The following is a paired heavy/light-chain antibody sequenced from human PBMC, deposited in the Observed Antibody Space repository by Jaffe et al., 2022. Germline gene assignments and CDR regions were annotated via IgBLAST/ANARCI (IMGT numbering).Heavy chain of an antibody. CDR2: MQKDGINQ. D-gene: IGHD1-26*01. CDR1: GFSLSTHF. CDR3: TKGTGWAADS. J-gene: IGHJ4*02. V-gene: IGHV3-30*02. Sequence: QVPLVESGGGVVQPGGSLRLSCAASGFSLSTHFMHWVRQTPGKGLEWVALMQKDGINQYYADSVKGRFTISRDLSKNTLHLEMSSLRLEDTAVYYCTKGTGWAADSWGQGTLVRVSS.
Light chain of an antibody. J-gene: IGKJ4*01. CDR3: HQSSYTPLT. Sequence: EIVLTQSPGTLSLSPGERATLSCRATQSVTNNYLAWYQQKPGQAPRLLIHAASRRASGIPDRFSGSGSGTDFTLTISGLEPEDFAVYYCHQSSYTPLTFGGGTRVE. CDR1: QSVTNNY. V-gene: IGKV3-20*01. CDR2: AAS.